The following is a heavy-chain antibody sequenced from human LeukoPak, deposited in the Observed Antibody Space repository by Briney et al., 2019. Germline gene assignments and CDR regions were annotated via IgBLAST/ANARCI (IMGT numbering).Heavy chain of an antibody. D-gene: IGHD3-22*01. CDR2: IIPIFGTA. V-gene: IGHV1-69*01. CDR1: GGTFSSYA. J-gene: IGHJ6*04. Sequence: ASVKVSCKASGGTFSSYAISWVRQAPGQGLEWMGGIIPIFGTANYAQKFQGRVTITADESTSTAYMELSSLRSEDTAVYYCARDSPDSSGPNLGDVWGKGTTVTVSS. CDR3: ARDSPDSSGPNLGDV.